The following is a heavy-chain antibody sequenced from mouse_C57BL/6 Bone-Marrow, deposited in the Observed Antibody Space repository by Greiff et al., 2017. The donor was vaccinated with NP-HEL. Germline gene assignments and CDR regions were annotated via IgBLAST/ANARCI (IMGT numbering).Heavy chain of an antibody. J-gene: IGHJ1*03. CDR3: TTLPIYYYGSSWYFDV. D-gene: IGHD1-1*01. CDR2: IDPEDGDT. CDR1: GFNIKDYY. Sequence: VQLQQSGAELVRPGASVKLSCTASGFNIKDYYMHWVKQRPEQGLEWIGRIDPEDGDTEYAPKFQGKATMTADPSSNTAYLQLSSLTSEDTAVYYCTTLPIYYYGSSWYFDVWGTGTTVTVSS. V-gene: IGHV14-1*01.